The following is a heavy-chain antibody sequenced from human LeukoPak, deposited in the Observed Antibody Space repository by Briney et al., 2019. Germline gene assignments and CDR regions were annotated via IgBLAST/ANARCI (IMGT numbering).Heavy chain of an antibody. J-gene: IGHJ6*03. V-gene: IGHV4-39*07. Sequence: SETLSLTCTVSGGSISSSSYYWGWIRQPPGKGLEWIGSIYHSGSTYYNPSLKSRVTISVDTSKNQFSLKLSSVTAADTAVYYCARGHKYYYYYYMDVWGKGTTVTVSS. CDR1: GGSISSSSYY. CDR3: ARGHKYYYYYYMDV. CDR2: IYHSGST.